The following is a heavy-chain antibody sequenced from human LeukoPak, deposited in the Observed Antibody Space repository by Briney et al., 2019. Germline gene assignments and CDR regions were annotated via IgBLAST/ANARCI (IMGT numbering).Heavy chain of an antibody. V-gene: IGHV3-74*01. CDR1: GFTFSRYY. Sequence: GGSLRLSCAASGFTFSRYYMHWVRQAPGKGLVWVSRINSDGSSTTYADSVKGRFTISRDNAKNTLYLQMNSLRAEDTAVYYCARETYYYDSSGYYWFDPWGQGTLVTVSS. CDR2: INSDGSST. J-gene: IGHJ5*02. D-gene: IGHD3-22*01. CDR3: ARETYYYDSSGYYWFDP.